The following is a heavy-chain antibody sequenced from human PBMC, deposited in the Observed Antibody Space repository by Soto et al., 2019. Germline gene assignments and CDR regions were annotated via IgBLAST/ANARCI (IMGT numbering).Heavy chain of an antibody. D-gene: IGHD3-10*01. Sequence: QVQLVQSGAEVKKPGASVKVSCKASGYTFTSYGISWVRQSPGQGLEWLGWISAYNGNTNYAQKLQGSVTMTTDTTTITAYMELGSLRCADTAVKFFARVKMVWGGGAPPQSYGMDVWGQGNTVTVS. J-gene: IGHJ6*02. CDR1: GYTFTSYG. CDR3: ARVKMVWGGGAPPQSYGMDV. V-gene: IGHV1-18*01. CDR2: ISAYNGNT.